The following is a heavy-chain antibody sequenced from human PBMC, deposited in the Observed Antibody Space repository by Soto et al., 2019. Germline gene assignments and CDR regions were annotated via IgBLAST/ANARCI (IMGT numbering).Heavy chain of an antibody. D-gene: IGHD4-17*01. CDR3: AREASYYGAAPWFFDL. Sequence: ASVKVSCKASGYTFNNYSISWVRQDPGQGLEWMGWVSAYNGNTNYAQKLQGRVTMTTDTSTSTAYMELRSLRSDDTAIYYCAREASYYGAAPWFFDLWGRGTLVTVSS. CDR1: GYTFNNYS. CDR2: VSAYNGNT. V-gene: IGHV1-18*01. J-gene: IGHJ2*01.